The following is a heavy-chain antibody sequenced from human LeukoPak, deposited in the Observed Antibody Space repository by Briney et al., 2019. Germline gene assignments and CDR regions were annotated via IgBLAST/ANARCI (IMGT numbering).Heavy chain of an antibody. D-gene: IGHD3-3*01. CDR2: ITRSGSNL. CDR3: AKIFAP. J-gene: IGHJ4*02. CDR1: GFTFTSSD. V-gene: IGHV3-21*01. Sequence: GGSLRLSCVASGFTFTSSDFNWIRQAPGKGLEWLSTITRSGSNLYYADSVKGRFTTSRDDAKDSVYLQMESLRVEDTAIYYCAKIFAPGGRGT.